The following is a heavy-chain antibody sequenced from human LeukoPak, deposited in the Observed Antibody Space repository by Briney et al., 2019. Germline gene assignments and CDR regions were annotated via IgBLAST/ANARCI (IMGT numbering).Heavy chain of an antibody. CDR2: ISGSGGCT. CDR3: AKGGGWLQSNFDY. CDR1: GFTFSSYA. V-gene: IGHV3-23*01. D-gene: IGHD5-24*01. J-gene: IGHJ4*02. Sequence: GSLRLSCAASGFTFSSYAMSWVRQAPGKGLEWVSAISGSGGCTYYADSVKGRFTISRDNSKNTLYLQMNSLRAEDTAVYYCAKGGGWLQSNFDYWGRGTLVTVSS.